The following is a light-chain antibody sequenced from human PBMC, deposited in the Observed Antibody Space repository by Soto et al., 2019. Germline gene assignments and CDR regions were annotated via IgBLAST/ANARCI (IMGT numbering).Light chain of an antibody. CDR2: KAS. V-gene: IGKV1-5*03. J-gene: IGKJ2*01. CDR1: QSISSW. Sequence: DIQMTQSPSTLSASVGDRVTITCRASQSISSWLAWYQQKPGKAPKLLIYKASSLESGGPSRFSGSGSRTEFTLTISSLQPDDFATYYCQQYNSYSPYSFGQGTKREIK. CDR3: QQYNSYSPYS.